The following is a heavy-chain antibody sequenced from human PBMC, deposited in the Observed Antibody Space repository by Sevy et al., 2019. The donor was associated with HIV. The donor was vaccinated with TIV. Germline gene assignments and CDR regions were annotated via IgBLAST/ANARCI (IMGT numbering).Heavy chain of an antibody. Sequence: GGSLGLSCAASGFTFSSYGMSWVRQAPGKGLEWVSGISGSGGSTYYADSVKGHFTISRDDSKNTLYLQMNSLRAEDTAVYYCAKDGNIVVAGNKQPYYFDYWGQGTLVTVSS. D-gene: IGHD6-13*01. CDR1: GFTFSSYG. CDR2: ISGSGGST. J-gene: IGHJ4*02. V-gene: IGHV3-23*01. CDR3: AKDGNIVVAGNKQPYYFDY.